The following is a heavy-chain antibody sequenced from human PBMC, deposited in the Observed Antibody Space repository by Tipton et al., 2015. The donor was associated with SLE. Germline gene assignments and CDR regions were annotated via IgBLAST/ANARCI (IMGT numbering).Heavy chain of an antibody. CDR2: IKPDGSEK. D-gene: IGHD2-8*02. V-gene: IGHV3-7*03. CDR1: GGSFSGYY. CDR3: ARFQTWSLDY. J-gene: IGHJ4*02. Sequence: LSLTCAVYGGSFSGYYWSWVRQAPGKGLEWVANIKPDGSEKSYADSVKGRFTISRDNAKNSLYLQMNSLRAEDTAVYYCARFQTWSLDYWGQGTLVTVSS.